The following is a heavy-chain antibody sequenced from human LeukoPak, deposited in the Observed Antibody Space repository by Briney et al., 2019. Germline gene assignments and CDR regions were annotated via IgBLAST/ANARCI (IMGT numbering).Heavy chain of an antibody. J-gene: IGHJ6*03. CDR3: AKGVGGSANYYYMDV. D-gene: IGHD3-10*01. Sequence: GGSLRLSCAASGFAFSRHGIHWVRQAPGKGLEWVAFIPYDRSNKFYADSVKGRFTISRDNSKNTLYLQMNSLRTEDTAVYYCAKGVGGSANYYYMDVWGKGTTVTVSS. CDR2: IPYDRSNK. V-gene: IGHV3-30*02. CDR1: GFAFSRHG.